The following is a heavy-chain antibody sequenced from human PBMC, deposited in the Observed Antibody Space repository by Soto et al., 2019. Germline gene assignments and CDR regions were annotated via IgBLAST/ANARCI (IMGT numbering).Heavy chain of an antibody. D-gene: IGHD3-22*01. CDR2: ISAYNGNT. CDR3: TTDRPYDYDSSSHDH. J-gene: IGHJ4*02. V-gene: IGHV1-18*01. CDR1: GYTFTSYG. Sequence: GASVKVSCKASGYTFTSYGISWVRQAPGQGLEWMGWISAYNGNTNYAQKLQGRVTMTTDTSTSTAYMELRSLNTEDTAVYYCTTDRPYDYDSSSHDHWGQGTLVTVSS.